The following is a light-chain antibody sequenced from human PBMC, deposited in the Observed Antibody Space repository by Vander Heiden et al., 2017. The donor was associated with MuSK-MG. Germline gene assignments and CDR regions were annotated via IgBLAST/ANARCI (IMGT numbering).Light chain of an antibody. CDR1: TNDGGHYDS. CDR2: DVS. J-gene: IGLJ2*01. CDR3: SSYKGAATLI. V-gene: IGLV2-14*01. Sequence: QSVVTQPALVSGSPGQSITISCSGITNDGGHYDSVSWYQQPPDKAPKLVISDVSGRPSGISTRFSVSKSGDTASLTISALQPEDEGDYYCSSYKGAATLIFGGGTKVTVL.